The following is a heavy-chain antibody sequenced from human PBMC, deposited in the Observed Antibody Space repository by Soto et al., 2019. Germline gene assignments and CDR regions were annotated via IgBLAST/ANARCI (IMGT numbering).Heavy chain of an antibody. CDR1: GSTFTSYY. CDR3: ARESYYDSSGYYYPGAFDI. V-gene: IGHV1-46*03. J-gene: IGHJ3*02. CDR2: INPSGGST. D-gene: IGHD3-22*01. Sequence: ASVQVACKASGSTFTSYYMHWVRQDHGQGLEWMGIINPSGGSTSYAQKFQGRVTMTRDTSTSTVYMELSSLRSEDTAVYYCARESYYDSSGYYYPGAFDIWGQGTMVTVSS.